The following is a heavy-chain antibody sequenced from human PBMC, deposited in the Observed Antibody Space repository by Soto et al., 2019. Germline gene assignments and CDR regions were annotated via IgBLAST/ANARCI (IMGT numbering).Heavy chain of an antibody. Sequence: EVQLVESGGSLIKPGGSLRLSCAGSGFTFSNAWMSWVRQAPGKGLEWVGRIKSKTDGGTTDYAAPVKGRFTISRDDSKNTLYLQMNSLKTEDTAVYYCTTGVDYVWGSYRYGDEWGGAFDIWGQGTMVTVSS. V-gene: IGHV3-15*01. D-gene: IGHD3-16*02. CDR1: GFTFSNAW. J-gene: IGHJ3*02. CDR2: IKSKTDGGTT. CDR3: TTGVDYVWGSYRYGDEWGGAFDI.